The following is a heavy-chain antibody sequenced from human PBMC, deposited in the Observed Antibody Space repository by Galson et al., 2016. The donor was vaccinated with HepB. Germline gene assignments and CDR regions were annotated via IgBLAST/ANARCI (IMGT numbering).Heavy chain of an antibody. V-gene: IGHV4-59*01. Sequence: ETLSLTCTVSGGSISDYYWSWIRQPPGKGLEWIGYIYSTGSTNYNPSLKSRVTLSVDTSKNQFSLKLHSVAAADTAVYYCARGGITFDYWGQGTLVTVSS. J-gene: IGHJ4*02. CDR2: IYSTGST. CDR1: GGSISDYY. D-gene: IGHD3-10*01. CDR3: ARGGITFDY.